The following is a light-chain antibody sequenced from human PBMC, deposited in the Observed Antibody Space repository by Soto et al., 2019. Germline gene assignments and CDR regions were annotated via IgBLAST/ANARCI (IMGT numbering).Light chain of an antibody. Sequence: DIVMTQSPLSLPVTPGEPASISCRSSQSLLHSNGYNYLDWYLQKPGQSPQLLIYLRSNRASGVPDRFSGSGSGTDFTLKISRVEAEYVGVYYCMQALQTPRTFGQGTKLEIK. CDR1: QSLLHSNGYNY. CDR2: LRS. J-gene: IGKJ2*01. V-gene: IGKV2-28*01. CDR3: MQALQTPRT.